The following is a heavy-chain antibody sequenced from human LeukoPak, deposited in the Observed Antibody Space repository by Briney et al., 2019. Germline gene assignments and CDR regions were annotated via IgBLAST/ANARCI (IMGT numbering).Heavy chain of an antibody. Sequence: PSETLSLTCTVSGGSISSYYWSWIRQPPGKGLEWIGYIYYSGSTNYNSSLRSRVTISVDTSKNQFSLRLSSVTAADTAVYYCARYEAVAGVFDSWGQGTLVTVSS. CDR3: ARYEAVAGVFDS. D-gene: IGHD6-19*01. V-gene: IGHV4-59*08. CDR1: GGSISSYY. CDR2: IYYSGST. J-gene: IGHJ4*02.